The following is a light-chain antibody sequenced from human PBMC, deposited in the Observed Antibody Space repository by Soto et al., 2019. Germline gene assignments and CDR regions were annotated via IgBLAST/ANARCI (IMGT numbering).Light chain of an antibody. J-gene: IGKJ5*01. CDR2: GAS. CDR1: QTVTNNF. CDR3: QQHGGSPIT. V-gene: IGKV3-20*01. Sequence: EIVLTQSPGTLSLSPGQRAALSCRASQTVTNNFLAWHQQKPGQTPRLLIYGASSRATGTPDRFSGSGSGTDFTLTISRLEPEDFAVYYWQQHGGSPITFGQGTRLEIK.